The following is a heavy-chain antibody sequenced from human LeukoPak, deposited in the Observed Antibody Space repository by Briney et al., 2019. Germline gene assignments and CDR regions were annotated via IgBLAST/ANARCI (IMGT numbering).Heavy chain of an antibody. D-gene: IGHD6-6*01. Sequence: PGGSLRLSCAASGFTFSNYWMHWVRQAPGKGLVWVSRTDNDGSNTIYADSVKGRFTVSRDNAKNTLYLQMNSLGAEDTAVYYCARDRPHNWFDPWGQGTLVTVSS. CDR3: ARDRPHNWFDP. CDR2: TDNDGSNT. CDR1: GFTFSNYW. J-gene: IGHJ5*02. V-gene: IGHV3-74*01.